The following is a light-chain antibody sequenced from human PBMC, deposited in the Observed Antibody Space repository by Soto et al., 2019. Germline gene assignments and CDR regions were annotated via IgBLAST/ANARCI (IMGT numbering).Light chain of an antibody. J-gene: IGKJ5*01. V-gene: IGKV1-12*01. Sequence: DIQMTQSPSSVSASVGDRVTNSCRASGDINSRLAWYQQKPGNAPKLLIYAAFILQSGVPSRFSGYGSGTDFTLSISSLQPEDFATYYCQQADSFPITFGQGTRLEIK. CDR2: AAF. CDR1: GDINSR. CDR3: QQADSFPIT.